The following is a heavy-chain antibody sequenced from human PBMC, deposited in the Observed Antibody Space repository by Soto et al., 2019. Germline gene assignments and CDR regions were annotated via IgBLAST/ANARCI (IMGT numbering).Heavy chain of an antibody. D-gene: IGHD3-9*01. J-gene: IGHJ4*02. CDR2: IWYDGSNK. V-gene: IGHV3-33*06. CDR3: AKDPSTGSADY. CDR1: GFTFSSYG. Sequence: GGSLRLSCAASGFTFSSYGMHWVRQAPGKGLEWVAVIWYDGSNKYYADSVKGRFTISRDNSKNTLYLQMNSLRAEDTAMYYCAKDPSTGSADYWGQGTQVTVSS.